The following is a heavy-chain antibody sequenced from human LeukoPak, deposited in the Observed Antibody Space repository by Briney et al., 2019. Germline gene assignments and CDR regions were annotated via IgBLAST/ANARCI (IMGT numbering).Heavy chain of an antibody. Sequence: GGSLRLSCAASGFTFSTYSMNWVRQAPGKGLEWVSSITGSSSFIYYADSVKGRFTISRDNVRNSLHLQMNSLRAEDTAVYYCARNYDTGGYWYNWFDPWGQGTLVTVSS. CDR2: ITGSSSFI. J-gene: IGHJ5*02. D-gene: IGHD3-22*01. CDR1: GFTFSTYS. V-gene: IGHV3-21*01. CDR3: ARNYDTGGYWYNWFDP.